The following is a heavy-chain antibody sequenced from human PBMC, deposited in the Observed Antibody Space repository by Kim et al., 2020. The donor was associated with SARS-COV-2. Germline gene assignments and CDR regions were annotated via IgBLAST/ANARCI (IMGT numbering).Heavy chain of an antibody. Sequence: SETLSLTCTVSGGSISSGGYYWSWIRQHPGKGLEWIGYIYYSGSTYYNPSLKSRVTISVDTSKNQFSLKLSSVTAADTAVYYCARVYTYYFDYWGQGTLVTVSS. CDR2: IYYSGST. V-gene: IGHV4-31*03. CDR3: ARVYTYYFDY. J-gene: IGHJ4*02. CDR1: GGSISSGGYY. D-gene: IGHD1-1*01.